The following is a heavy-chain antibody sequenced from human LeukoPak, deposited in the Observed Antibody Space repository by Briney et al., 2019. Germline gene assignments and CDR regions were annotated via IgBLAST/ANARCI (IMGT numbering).Heavy chain of an antibody. CDR1: GFTFSRFA. CDR2: ISGNGLQT. V-gene: IGHV3-23*01. Sequence: GGSLRLSCSASGFTFSRFAMTWVRHLPGKGLEWASTISGNGLQTFYADSVKGRFSVSRDNSVNIVYLQMDSLRADDSALYSCAKDANYLDSSGYFIPFDYWGPGTLVTVAS. J-gene: IGHJ4*02. CDR3: AKDANYLDSSGYFIPFDY. D-gene: IGHD3-22*01.